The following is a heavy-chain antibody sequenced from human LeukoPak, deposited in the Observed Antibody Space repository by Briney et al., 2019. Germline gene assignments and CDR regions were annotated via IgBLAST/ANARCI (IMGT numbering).Heavy chain of an antibody. Sequence: GSLRLSCAASGFTFSSYAMHWVRQAPGKGLEWVAVISYDGSNKYYADSVKGRFTISRDNSKNTLYLQMNSLRAEDTAVYYCAKDRSVEMATIGDYWGQGTLVTVSS. CDR1: GFTFSSYA. D-gene: IGHD5-24*01. V-gene: IGHV3-30*04. CDR2: ISYDGSNK. J-gene: IGHJ4*02. CDR3: AKDRSVEMATIGDY.